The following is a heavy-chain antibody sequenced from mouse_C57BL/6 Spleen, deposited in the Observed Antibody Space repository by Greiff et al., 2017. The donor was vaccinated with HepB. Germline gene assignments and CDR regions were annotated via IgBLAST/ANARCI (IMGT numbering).Heavy chain of an antibody. CDR1: GYTFTSYW. J-gene: IGHJ2*01. CDR2: IDPNSGGT. D-gene: IGHD4-1*01. Sequence: QQSCKASGYTFTSYWMHWVKQRPGRGLEWIGRIDPNSGGTKYNEKFKRKATLTVDKPSSTAYMQLSSLTAEDAAVYYCARGVGPYFDDWGQGTTLTVSS. CDR3: ARGVGPYFDD. V-gene: IGHV1-72*01.